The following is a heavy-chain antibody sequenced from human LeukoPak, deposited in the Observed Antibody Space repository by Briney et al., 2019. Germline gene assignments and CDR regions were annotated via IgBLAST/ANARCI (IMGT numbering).Heavy chain of an antibody. CDR1: GGSINNYY. Sequence: ETLSLTCTVSGGSINNYYWSWVRQAPGKGLEWVANIKPDGSEKYHVDSVKGRFTISRDNAKNSLYLQMNSLRAEDTAVYYCARTHYYDSSGHLSGYWGQGTLVTVSS. J-gene: IGHJ4*02. D-gene: IGHD3-22*01. V-gene: IGHV3-7*04. CDR2: IKPDGSEK. CDR3: ARTHYYDSSGHLSGY.